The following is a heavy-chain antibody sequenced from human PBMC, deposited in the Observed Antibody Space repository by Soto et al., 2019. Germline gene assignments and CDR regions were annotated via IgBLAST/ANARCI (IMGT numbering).Heavy chain of an antibody. CDR3: ARGLVEWSNDY. CDR2: INHSGST. D-gene: IGHD3-3*01. V-gene: IGHV4-34*01. J-gene: IGHJ4*02. Sequence: PSETLSLTCAVYGGSFSGYYWSWIRQPPGKGLEWIGEINHSGSTNYNPSLKSRVTISVDTSKNQFFLRLTSVTAADTAVYYCARGLVEWSNDYWGQGTLVTVSS. CDR1: GGSFSGYY.